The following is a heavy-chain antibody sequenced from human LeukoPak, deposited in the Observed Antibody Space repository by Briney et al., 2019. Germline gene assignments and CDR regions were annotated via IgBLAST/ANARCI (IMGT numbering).Heavy chain of an antibody. Sequence: GGSLRLSCAASGFTFSSYAMSWIRQAPGKGLEWVSYISSSGSTIYYADSVKGRFTISRDNAKNSLYLQMNSLRAEDTAVYYCARVPDLAARRPDDYWGQGTLVTVSS. D-gene: IGHD6-6*01. V-gene: IGHV3-48*04. CDR3: ARVPDLAARRPDDY. CDR1: GFTFSSYA. J-gene: IGHJ4*02. CDR2: ISSSGSTI.